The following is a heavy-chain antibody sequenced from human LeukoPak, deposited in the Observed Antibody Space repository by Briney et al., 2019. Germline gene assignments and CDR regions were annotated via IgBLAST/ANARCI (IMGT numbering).Heavy chain of an antibody. V-gene: IGHV4-34*01. CDR2: INHSGST. D-gene: IGHD3-22*01. CDR3: ARLGYYYDSSGYYYEELFDY. Sequence: PSETLSLTCAVYGGSFSGYYWSWIRQPPGKGLEWIGEINHSGSTNYNPSLKSRVTISVDTSKNQFSLKLSSVTAADTAVYYCARLGYYYDSSGYYYEELFDYWGQGTLVTVSS. CDR1: GGSFSGYY. J-gene: IGHJ4*02.